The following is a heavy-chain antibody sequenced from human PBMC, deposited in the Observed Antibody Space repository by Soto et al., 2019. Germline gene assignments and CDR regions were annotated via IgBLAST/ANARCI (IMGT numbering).Heavy chain of an antibody. V-gene: IGHV1-18*04. Sequence: QVQLVQSGAEVKKPGASVKVSCKASGYTFTSYGISWVRQAPGQGLEWMGWISAYNGNTNYAQKVQGRVTMTTGTSTSIAYMELRSLRADGTAVYYCARDQMVGYYFGYWGQGTLVTVSS. J-gene: IGHJ4*02. CDR1: GYTFTSYG. CDR3: ARDQMVGYYFGY. CDR2: ISAYNGNT. D-gene: IGHD6-13*01.